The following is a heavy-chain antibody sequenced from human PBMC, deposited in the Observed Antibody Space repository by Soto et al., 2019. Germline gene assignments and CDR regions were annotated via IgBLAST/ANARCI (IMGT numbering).Heavy chain of an antibody. CDR3: ARVRTENYYGMDV. Sequence: GGSLRLSCADSEFTFSSYWMSWVRQAPGKGLEWVANIKQDETEKYYVDSVKGRFAISRDNGKNTLYLQMNSLRAEDTAIYYCARVRTENYYGMDVWGQGTTVTVSS. J-gene: IGHJ6*02. CDR2: IKQDETEK. CDR1: EFTFSSYW. V-gene: IGHV3-7*05.